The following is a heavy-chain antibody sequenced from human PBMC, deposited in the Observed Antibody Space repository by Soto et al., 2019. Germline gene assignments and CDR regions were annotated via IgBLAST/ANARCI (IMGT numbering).Heavy chain of an antibody. CDR1: GFSFSDYS. D-gene: IGHD2-21*02. CDR2: NSSSSDKT. J-gene: IGHJ4*02. Sequence: LVESGGALVYPGGSLRLSCIASGFSFSDYSMNWVREAPGKGLQWVLYNSSSSDKTYYADSVKGRFTVPRDNANNALFLEMNSLRDDDTATYYCARLPKGSLVTAWGQGTRVTVSS. CDR3: ARLPKGSLVTA. V-gene: IGHV3-48*02.